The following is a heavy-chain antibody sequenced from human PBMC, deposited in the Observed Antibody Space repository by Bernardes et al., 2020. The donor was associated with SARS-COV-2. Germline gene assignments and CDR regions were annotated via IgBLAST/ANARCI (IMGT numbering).Heavy chain of an antibody. J-gene: IGHJ6*02. CDR2: ISAYNGNT. D-gene: IGHD4-17*01. Sequence: ASVKVSCKASGYTFTSYGISWVRQAPGQGLEWMGWISAYNGNTNYAQKLQGRVTMTTDTSTSTAYMELRSLRSDDTAVYYCARGIKVFQSGDGDLNYYYYYYGMDVWGQGTTVTVSS. V-gene: IGHV1-18*01. CDR3: ARGIKVFQSGDGDLNYYYYYYGMDV. CDR1: GYTFTSYG.